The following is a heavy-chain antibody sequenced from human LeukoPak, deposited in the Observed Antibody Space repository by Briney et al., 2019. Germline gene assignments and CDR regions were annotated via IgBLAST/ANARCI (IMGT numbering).Heavy chain of an antibody. V-gene: IGHV3-23*01. CDR3: ADLLTMVSLRDY. D-gene: IGHD4/OR15-4a*01. CDR1: RFTFSSYA. CDR2: ISDNGVNT. Sequence: GGSLSLSCAASRFTFSSYAMSWVRQAPGEGLEWVSAISDNGVNTYYADSVKGRFTISRDNSKNTLYLQMNSLRADDTAVYYCADLLTMVSLRDYWGQGTLVTVSS. J-gene: IGHJ4*02.